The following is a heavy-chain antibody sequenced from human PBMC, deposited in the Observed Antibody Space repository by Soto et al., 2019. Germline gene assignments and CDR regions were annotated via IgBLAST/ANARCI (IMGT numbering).Heavy chain of an antibody. CDR3: ARGVLDQLLYFYYYYYMDV. J-gene: IGHJ6*03. D-gene: IGHD2-2*01. Sequence: ASVKVSCTASGDTFTSYDINWVRQATGQGLEWMGWMNPNSGNTGYAQKFQGRVTMTRNTSISTAYMELSSLRSEDTAVYYCARGVLDQLLYFYYYYYMDVWGKGTTVTVSS. CDR2: MNPNSGNT. CDR1: GDTFTSYD. V-gene: IGHV1-8*01.